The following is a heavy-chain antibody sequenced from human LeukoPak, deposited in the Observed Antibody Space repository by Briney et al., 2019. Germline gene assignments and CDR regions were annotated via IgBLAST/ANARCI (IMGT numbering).Heavy chain of an antibody. Sequence: GGSLRLSCAASGFTFSSYEMNWVRQAPGKGLEWVSYISSSGSTIYYADSVKGRFTISRDNPKNTLYLQMNSLRAEDTAVFYCAKSKYYGLDAFDFWGQGTLVTVSS. V-gene: IGHV3-48*03. J-gene: IGHJ3*01. D-gene: IGHD3-10*01. CDR3: AKSKYYGLDAFDF. CDR2: ISSSGSTI. CDR1: GFTFSSYE.